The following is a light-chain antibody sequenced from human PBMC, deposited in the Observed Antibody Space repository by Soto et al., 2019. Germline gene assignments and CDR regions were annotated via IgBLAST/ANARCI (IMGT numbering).Light chain of an antibody. V-gene: IGKV1-13*02. CDR2: DAS. J-gene: IGKJ5*01. Sequence: AIQLTQSPSSLSASVGDRVTITCRASQGISSALAWYQQKPGKAPKLLIYDASSLESGVPSRFSGSGSGTDFTLTISSLQPEDFASFYCQQYNSYPVTFGQGTRLEIK. CDR3: QQYNSYPVT. CDR1: QGISSA.